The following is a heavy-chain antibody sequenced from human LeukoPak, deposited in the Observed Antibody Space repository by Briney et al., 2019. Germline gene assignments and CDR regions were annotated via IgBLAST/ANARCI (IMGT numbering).Heavy chain of an antibody. CDR3: ARDYYDSSGYYD. D-gene: IGHD3-22*01. CDR1: GFSFSAHS. J-gene: IGHJ4*02. Sequence: GGSLRLSCAASGFSFSAHSLNWVRQAPGKGLEWVSSISSGGDYLFYADSVKGRFTISRDNAKNSLFLQMNSLRAEDTAVYYCARDYYDSSGYYDWGQGTLVTVSS. CDR2: ISSGGDYL. V-gene: IGHV3-21*01.